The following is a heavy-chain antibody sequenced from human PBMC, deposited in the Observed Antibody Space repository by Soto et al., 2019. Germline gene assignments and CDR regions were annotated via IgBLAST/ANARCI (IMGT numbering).Heavy chain of an antibody. CDR1: GFTFSSYA. V-gene: IGHV3-23*01. J-gene: IGHJ6*03. CDR2: ISGSGGST. Sequence: GGSLRLSCAASGFTFSSYAMSWVRQAPGKGLEWVSAISGSGGSTYYADSVKGRFTISRDNSKNTLYLQMNSLRAEDTAVYYCAKDSQQLVRYYYYMDVWGKGTTVTVSS. CDR3: AKDSQQLVRYYYYMDV. D-gene: IGHD6-13*01.